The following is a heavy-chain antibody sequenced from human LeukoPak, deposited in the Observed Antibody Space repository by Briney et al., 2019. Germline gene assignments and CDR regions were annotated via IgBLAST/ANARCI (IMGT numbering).Heavy chain of an antibody. CDR3: ARDLYDSSGYYSAIAFDI. D-gene: IGHD3-22*01. V-gene: IGHV4-61*01. CDR2: IYYSGST. CDR1: GGSVSSDSYY. Sequence: SETLSLTCTVSGGSVSSDSYYWSWIRQPPGKGLEWIGYIYYSGSTNYNPSLKSRVTISVDTSKNQFSLKLSSVTAADTAVYYCARDLYDSSGYYSAIAFDIWGQGTMVTVSS. J-gene: IGHJ3*02.